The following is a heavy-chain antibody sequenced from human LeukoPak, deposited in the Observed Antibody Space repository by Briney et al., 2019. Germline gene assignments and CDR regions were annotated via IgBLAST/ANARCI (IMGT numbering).Heavy chain of an antibody. J-gene: IGHJ4*02. Sequence: GGSLRLSCAASGFTFSSYSMTWVRQAPGKGLEWVSSISSSSSYIYYADSVKGRFTISRDNAKNSLYLQMNSLTAADTAVYYCARGLPIYDYVWGSYPTPHLDYWGQGTLVTVSS. CDR3: ARGLPIYDYVWGSYPTPHLDY. CDR1: GFTFSSYS. D-gene: IGHD3-16*02. V-gene: IGHV3-21*01. CDR2: ISSSSSYI.